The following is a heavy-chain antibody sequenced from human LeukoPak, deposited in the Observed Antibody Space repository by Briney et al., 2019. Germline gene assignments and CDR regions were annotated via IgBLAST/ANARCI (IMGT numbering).Heavy chain of an antibody. CDR2: IIPIFGTA. J-gene: IGHJ2*01. CDR3: ARDKGVGYFDWLSGLSRYFDL. CDR1: GGTFSSYA. D-gene: IGHD3-9*01. Sequence: SVKVSCKASGGTFSSYAISWVRQAPGQGLEWMGGIIPIFGTANYAQKFQGRVTITADKSTSTAYMELSSLRSEDTAVYYCARDKGVGYFDWLSGLSRYFDLWGRGTLVTVSS. V-gene: IGHV1-69*06.